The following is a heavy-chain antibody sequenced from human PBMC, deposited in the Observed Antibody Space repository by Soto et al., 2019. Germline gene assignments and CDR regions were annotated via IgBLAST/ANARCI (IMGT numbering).Heavy chain of an antibody. CDR3: APLSVSLSGPYGIHV. D-gene: IGHD2-15*01. J-gene: IGHJ6*02. Sequence: PSETLSLTCSDSGYSVTSSDYYWAWIRQPPGKGLEWIGSMFYSGLTYYNPSLKSRVTLSVDTSKNQFSVRLNSVTAADTAVYYCAPLSVSLSGPYGIHVWGQGTTVSVSS. V-gene: IGHV4-39*01. CDR1: GYSVTSSDYY. CDR2: MFYSGLT.